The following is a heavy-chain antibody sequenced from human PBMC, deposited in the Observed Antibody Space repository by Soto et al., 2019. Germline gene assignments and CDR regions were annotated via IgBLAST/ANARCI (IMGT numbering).Heavy chain of an antibody. Sequence: GGSLRLSCAASGFTFNSYAMHWVRQAPGKGLEWVAIISYDGSIKYYADSVKGRFTISRDNSKNTLYLQMSSLRIEDTAVYYCARRYYDSSGYHSGYYYGMDVWGQGTTVTVSS. CDR2: ISYDGSIK. D-gene: IGHD3-22*01. V-gene: IGHV3-30-3*01. CDR1: GFTFNSYA. J-gene: IGHJ6*02. CDR3: ARRYYDSSGYHSGYYYGMDV.